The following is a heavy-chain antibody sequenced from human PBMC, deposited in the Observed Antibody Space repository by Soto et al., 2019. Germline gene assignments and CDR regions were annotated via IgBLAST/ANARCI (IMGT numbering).Heavy chain of an antibody. Sequence: GGSLRLSCAASGFTFNSYAMHWVRQAPGKGLEWVAIISYDGSIKYYADSVKGRFTISRDNSKNTLYLQMSSLRIEDTAVYYCARRYYDSSGYHSGYYYGMDVWGQGTTVTVSS. CDR2: ISYDGSIK. D-gene: IGHD3-22*01. V-gene: IGHV3-30-3*01. CDR1: GFTFNSYA. J-gene: IGHJ6*02. CDR3: ARRYYDSSGYHSGYYYGMDV.